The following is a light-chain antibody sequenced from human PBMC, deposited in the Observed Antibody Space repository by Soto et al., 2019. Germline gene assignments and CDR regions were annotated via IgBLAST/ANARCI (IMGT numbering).Light chain of an antibody. CDR1: RDISRY. CDR3: QQSYSLPLT. J-gene: IGKJ3*01. CDR2: AAS. V-gene: IGKV1-39*01. Sequence: DIQMTQSPSSTSASVGDSVTITCRASRDISRYLDWYQQKPGKAPKLLIYAASTLQSGVPSRFSGNESGTYFTLTISNLQPEDFATYYCQQSYSLPLTFCPGTKVDI.